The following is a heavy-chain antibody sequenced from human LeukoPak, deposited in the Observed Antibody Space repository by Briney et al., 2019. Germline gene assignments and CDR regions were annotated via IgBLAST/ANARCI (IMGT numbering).Heavy chain of an antibody. D-gene: IGHD6-19*01. J-gene: IGHJ4*02. CDR2: ISAYNGNT. Sequence: ASVKVSCKASGYTFTSYGISWVRPAPGQGLAWMGWISAYNGNTNYAQKLQGRVTMTTDTSTSTAYMELRSLRSDDTAVYYCARDSVPYSSGWYVPDYWGQGTLVTVSS. V-gene: IGHV1-18*01. CDR3: ARDSVPYSSGWYVPDY. CDR1: GYTFTSYG.